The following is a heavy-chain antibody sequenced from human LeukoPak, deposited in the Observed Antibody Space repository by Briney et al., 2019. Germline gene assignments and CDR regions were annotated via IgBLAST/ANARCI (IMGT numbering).Heavy chain of an antibody. V-gene: IGHV4-34*01. CDR1: GGSFSGYY. CDR3: ARHKRYSYGYFGFPFDY. D-gene: IGHD5-18*01. Sequence: PSETLSLTCAVYGGSFSGYYWSWIRQPPGKGLEWIGEINHSGSTNYNPSLKSRVTISVDTSKNQFSLKLSSVTAADTAVYYCARHKRYSYGYFGFPFDYWGQGTLVTVSS. CDR2: INHSGST. J-gene: IGHJ4*02.